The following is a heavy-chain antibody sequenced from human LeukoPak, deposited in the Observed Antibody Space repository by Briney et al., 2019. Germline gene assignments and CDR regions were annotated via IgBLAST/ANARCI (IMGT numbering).Heavy chain of an antibody. D-gene: IGHD7-27*01. J-gene: IGHJ4*02. Sequence: SGGSLRLSCAASGFTFRIYAMNWVRQAPGKGLEWVSGISDSGDSTYYADSVKGRFTISKDNSNNTLYLQMNSLRADDTAVYYCAKGDWGDYWGQGTLVTVSS. CDR2: ISDSGDST. CDR3: AKGDWGDY. V-gene: IGHV3-23*01. CDR1: GFTFRIYA.